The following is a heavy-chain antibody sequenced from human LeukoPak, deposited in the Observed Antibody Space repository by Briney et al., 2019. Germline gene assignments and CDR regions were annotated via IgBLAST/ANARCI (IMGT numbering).Heavy chain of an antibody. D-gene: IGHD5-18*01. CDR1: GFTFSNYW. CDR2: IYSGGST. CDR3: ARAGGYSYYGMDV. J-gene: IGHJ6*02. V-gene: IGHV3-66*01. Sequence: GGSLRLSCAASGFTFSNYWMIWVRQAPGKGLEWVSVIYSGGSTYYADSVKGRFTISRDNSKNTLYLQMNSLRAEDTAVYYCARAGGYSYYGMDVWGQGTTVTVSS.